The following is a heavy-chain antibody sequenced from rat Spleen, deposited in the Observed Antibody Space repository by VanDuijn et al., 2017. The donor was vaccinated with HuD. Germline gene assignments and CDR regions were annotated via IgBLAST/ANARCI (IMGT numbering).Heavy chain of an antibody. CDR1: GFTFSHYN. V-gene: IGHV5-7*01. CDR3: ARHGYGGYSGSFAY. Sequence: EVQLVESGGGLVQPGRSLNLSCAASGFTFSHYNMAWVRQAPKKGLEWVATISSYGSSIYYRDSVKGRFTISRDNAESTLYLQMDSLRSEDTATYYCARHGYGGYSGSFAYWGQGVMVTVSS. CDR2: ISSYGSSI. J-gene: IGHJ2*01. D-gene: IGHD1-11*01.